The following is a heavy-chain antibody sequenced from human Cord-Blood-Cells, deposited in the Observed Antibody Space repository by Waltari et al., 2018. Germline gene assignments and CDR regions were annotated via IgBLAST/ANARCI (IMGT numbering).Heavy chain of an antibody. CDR2: IKQDGSEK. V-gene: IGHV3-7*01. D-gene: IGHD6-13*01. CDR3: ARDRQQLDY. J-gene: IGHJ4*02. Sequence: EVQLVESGGGLVQPGGSLRLSCAASGFTFRSYWMRWVRQAPGKGLEWVANIKQDGSEKYYVDSVKGRFTISRDNAKNSLYLQMNSLRAEDTAVYYCARDRQQLDYWGQGTLVTVSS. CDR1: GFTFRSYW.